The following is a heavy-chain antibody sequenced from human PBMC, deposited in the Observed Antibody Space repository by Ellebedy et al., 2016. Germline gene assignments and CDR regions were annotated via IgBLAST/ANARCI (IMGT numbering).Heavy chain of an antibody. Sequence: ASVKVSCKASGYTFTSYAMNWVRQAPGQGLEWMGWISTNTGNPTYAQGFTGRFVFSLDTSVSTAYLQISSLKAEDTAVYYCARAGQDLSWNWFDPWGQGTLVTVSS. J-gene: IGHJ5*02. CDR3: ARAGQDLSWNWFDP. CDR1: GYTFTSYA. CDR2: ISTNTGNP. V-gene: IGHV7-4-1*02.